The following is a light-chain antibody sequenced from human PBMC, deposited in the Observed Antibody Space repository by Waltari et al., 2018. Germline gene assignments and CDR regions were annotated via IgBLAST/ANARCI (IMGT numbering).Light chain of an antibody. Sequence: VMTQSQATLSASPGERATLSCRASESVKTNLVWYQQRPGQAPRLLIYAASTRATGTPARFRGLGSGTDFTLTITNLQSEDFATYYCQQYNSWPTFGQGTKVEIK. CDR2: AAS. CDR1: ESVKTN. J-gene: IGKJ1*01. CDR3: QQYNSWPT. V-gene: IGKV3-15*01.